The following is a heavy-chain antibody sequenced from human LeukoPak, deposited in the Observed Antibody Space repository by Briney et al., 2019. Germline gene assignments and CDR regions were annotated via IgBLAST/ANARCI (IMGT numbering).Heavy chain of an antibody. CDR1: GGSFSGYH. J-gene: IGHJ4*02. D-gene: IGHD6-6*01. CDR3: ARGRGAARFVTIEFDY. V-gene: IGHV4-34*01. Sequence: SETLSLTCAVYGGSFSGYHWSWIRQPPGKGLEWIGEINHRGTTNYNPSLKSRVTMSVDTSKNQFSLKLSSVTAADTAVYYCARGRGAARFVTIEFDYWGQGALVTVSS. CDR2: INHRGTT.